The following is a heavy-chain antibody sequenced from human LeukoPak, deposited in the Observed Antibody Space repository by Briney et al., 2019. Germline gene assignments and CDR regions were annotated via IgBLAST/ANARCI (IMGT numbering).Heavy chain of an antibody. Sequence: GASVKVSCKVSGYTLTELSMHWVRQAPGKGLEWMGGFDPEDGETINAQKFQGRVTMTEDSSTDTAYMELSSLRSEDTAVYYCATLWENWFDPWGQGTLVTVSS. D-gene: IGHD1-26*01. V-gene: IGHV1-24*01. CDR2: FDPEDGET. J-gene: IGHJ5*02. CDR1: GYTLTELS. CDR3: ATLWENWFDP.